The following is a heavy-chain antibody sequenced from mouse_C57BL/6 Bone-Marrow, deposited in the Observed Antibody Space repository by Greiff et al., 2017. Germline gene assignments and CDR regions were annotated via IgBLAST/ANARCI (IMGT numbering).Heavy chain of an antibody. CDR1: GYSFTGYF. V-gene: IGHV1-20*01. J-gene: IGHJ3*01. CDR2: INPYNGDT. CDR3: ARGGFAY. Sequence: EVQVVESGPELVKPGDSVKISCKASGYSFTGYFMNWVMQSHGKSLEWIGRINPYNGDTFYNQKFKGKATLTVDKTSSTAHMELRSLTSDDSAVYYCARGGFAYWGQGTLVTVSA.